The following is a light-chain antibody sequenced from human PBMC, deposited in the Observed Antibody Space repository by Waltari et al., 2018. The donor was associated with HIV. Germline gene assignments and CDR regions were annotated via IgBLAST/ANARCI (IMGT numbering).Light chain of an antibody. V-gene: IGLV3-19*01. CDR3: KTRDRSGNLYV. J-gene: IGLJ1*01. CDR1: NLRTYY. CDR2: GQN. Sequence: SSEVTQDPAVSVALGQTVKITCQGENLRTYYASWYQQKPGQAPVLVSYGQNKRPAQSPDRFSSSASSNTASLTITGDQAEDEADYYCKTRDRSGNLYVFGTGTTVTVL.